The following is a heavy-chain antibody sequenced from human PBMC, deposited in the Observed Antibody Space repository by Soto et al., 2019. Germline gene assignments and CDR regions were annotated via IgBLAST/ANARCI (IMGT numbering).Heavy chain of an antibody. Sequence: ASVKVSCQASGYTFTSYGISWVRQAPGQGLEWMGWISAYNGNTNYAQKLQGRVTMTTDTSTSTAYMELRSLRSDDTAVYYCARAKDSSGSDDAFDIWGQGTMVTVSS. V-gene: IGHV1-18*01. D-gene: IGHD3-22*01. CDR2: ISAYNGNT. J-gene: IGHJ3*02. CDR1: GYTFTSYG. CDR3: ARAKDSSGSDDAFDI.